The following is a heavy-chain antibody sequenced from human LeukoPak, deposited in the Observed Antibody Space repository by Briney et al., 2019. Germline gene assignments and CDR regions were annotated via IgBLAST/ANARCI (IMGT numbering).Heavy chain of an antibody. Sequence: ASVKVSCKVSGYTLTELSMHWVRQAPGKGLEWMGGFDPEDGETIYAQKFQGRVSMTRDTSTSTVYMELSSLRSEDTAMYWCARGYYDSSGYDPGLGYWGQGTLVTVSS. CDR3: ARGYYDSSGYDPGLGY. CDR2: FDPEDGET. V-gene: IGHV1-24*01. D-gene: IGHD3-22*01. CDR1: GYTLTELS. J-gene: IGHJ4*02.